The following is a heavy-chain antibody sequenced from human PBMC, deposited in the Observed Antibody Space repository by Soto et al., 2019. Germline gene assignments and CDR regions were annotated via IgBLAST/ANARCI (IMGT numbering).Heavy chain of an antibody. CDR2: IWHDGSNI. Sequence: QVQLVEFGGGVVQPGRSLRLSCAASGFTFSNYGMHWVRQAPGKGLEWVAVIWHDGSNIYYGDSVKGRFTISRDNSKNTLYLQMNGLRAEDTAVYYCARGDLPDIALMPAANYGMDVWGQGTTVTVSS. CDR3: ARGDLPDIALMPAANYGMDV. D-gene: IGHD2-2*01. CDR1: GFTFSNYG. V-gene: IGHV3-33*01. J-gene: IGHJ6*02.